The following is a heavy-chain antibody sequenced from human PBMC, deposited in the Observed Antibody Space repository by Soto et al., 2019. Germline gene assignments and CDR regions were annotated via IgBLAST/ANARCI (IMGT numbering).Heavy chain of an antibody. J-gene: IGHJ5*02. V-gene: IGHV1-24*01. CDR1: GYTLSELS. CDR2: FDPENIET. Sequence: ASVKVSCKVSGYTLSELSMHWVRQAPGKGLEWMGGFDPENIETIYAQKFQGRVTMTEDTSTDTAYMELSSLRSEDTAVYYCATQGLFNNWFDPWGQGTLVNVSS. CDR3: ATQGLFNNWFDP.